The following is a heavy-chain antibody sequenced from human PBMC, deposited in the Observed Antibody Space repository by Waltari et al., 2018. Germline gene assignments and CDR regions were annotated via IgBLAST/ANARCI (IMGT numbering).Heavy chain of an antibody. CDR3: AEDLYCTSTSCQDF. J-gene: IGHJ4*02. CDR1: YV. Sequence: YVMQCVRQAPGKGLEWVALIAYDGSDKYYADSVKGRFTISRDNSRNTLYLQMNSLRAEDTAVYYCAEDLYCTSTSCQDFWGQGTLVSVSS. V-gene: IGHV3-30*18. CDR2: IAYDGSDK. D-gene: IGHD2-2*01.